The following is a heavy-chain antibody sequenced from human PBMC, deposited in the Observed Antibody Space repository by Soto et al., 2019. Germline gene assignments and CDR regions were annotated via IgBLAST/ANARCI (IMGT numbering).Heavy chain of an antibody. D-gene: IGHD3-3*01. CDR1: GDSISSSY. Sequence: SETLSLTCTVSGDSISSSYWNWIRQAPGKGLEWIGYIDDTGSTNYNPSLKSRVTLSVDPSNNQYSLKLSSVTAADTAVYYCASGVLEWLLRDSYYYYMDVWGKGTTVTVSS. CDR2: IDDTGST. J-gene: IGHJ6*03. CDR3: ASGVLEWLLRDSYYYYMDV. V-gene: IGHV4-59*01.